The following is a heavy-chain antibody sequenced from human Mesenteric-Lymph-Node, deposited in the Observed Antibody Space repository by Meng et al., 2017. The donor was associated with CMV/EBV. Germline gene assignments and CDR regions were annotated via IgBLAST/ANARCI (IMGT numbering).Heavy chain of an antibody. CDR2: MAYDGSVK. CDR1: GFTFRSHG. Sequence: GGSLRLSCAASGFTFRSHGMHWVRQPPGKGPEWVAFMAYDGSVKYYADSVKGRFIISRDNSKNTLYLQMNSLRAEDTAVYYCARGQYSSSWGYFDYWGQGTLVTVSS. D-gene: IGHD6-13*01. J-gene: IGHJ4*02. V-gene: IGHV3-30*02. CDR3: ARGQYSSSWGYFDY.